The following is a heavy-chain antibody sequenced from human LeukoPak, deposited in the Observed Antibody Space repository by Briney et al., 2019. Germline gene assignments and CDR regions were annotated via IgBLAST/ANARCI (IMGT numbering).Heavy chain of an antibody. CDR1: GITFSTYA. CDR2: LNGGST. D-gene: IGHD2-15*01. V-gene: IGHV3-23*01. Sequence: GGSLRLSCVASGITFSTYATTWVRQASGKGLEWVSILNGGSTYYAASVKGRFTISRDNSKNTLFLQMNSLRGEDTAVYYCATYCSGASCYSGMAVWGQGTTVTVYS. J-gene: IGHJ6*02. CDR3: ATYCSGASCYSGMAV.